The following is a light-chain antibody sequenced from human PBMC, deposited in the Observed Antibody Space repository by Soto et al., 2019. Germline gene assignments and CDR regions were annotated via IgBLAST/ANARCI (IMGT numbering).Light chain of an antibody. Sequence: DIVMTQSPDSLAVSLGERATINCKSSQNVLYSSNNKNYLAWYQQKPGQPPKMLIYCASTRNSGVPDRFTGSGSGTDFTLTINSLQAEDVAVYYCQQYYTTPLYTFGQGTKLEIK. CDR3: QQYYTTPLYT. CDR1: QNVLYSSNNKNY. V-gene: IGKV4-1*01. J-gene: IGKJ2*01. CDR2: CAS.